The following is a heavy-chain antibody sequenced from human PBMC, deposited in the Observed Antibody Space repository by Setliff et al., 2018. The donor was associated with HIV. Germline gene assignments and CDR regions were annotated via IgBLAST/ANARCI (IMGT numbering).Heavy chain of an antibody. CDR3: AKDRYYDSSGSPFDY. Sequence: GGSLRLSCAASGFSFSSYGLHWVRQAPGKGLEWVAFIPYDGSYKYYADSVKGRLTISRDNSRTTMYLQMNSLRAEDTAVYYCAKDRYYDSSGSPFDYWGQGTLVTVSS. D-gene: IGHD3-22*01. V-gene: IGHV3-30*02. CDR1: GFSFSSYG. CDR2: IPYDGSYK. J-gene: IGHJ4*02.